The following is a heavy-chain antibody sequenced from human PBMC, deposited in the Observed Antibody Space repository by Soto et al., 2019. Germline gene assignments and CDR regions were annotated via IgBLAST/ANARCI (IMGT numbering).Heavy chain of an antibody. V-gene: IGHV3-23*01. J-gene: IGHJ6*02. CDR3: AKDLVRSLYYYGMDV. CDR1: GFTFSSYA. CDR2: ISGSGGST. D-gene: IGHD2-2*01. Sequence: GGSLRLSCAASGFTFSSYAMSWVRQAPGKGLEWVSAISGSGGSTYYADSVKGRFTISRDNSKNTLYLQMNSLRAEDTAVYYCAKDLVRSLYYYGMDVWGQGTTVTVSS.